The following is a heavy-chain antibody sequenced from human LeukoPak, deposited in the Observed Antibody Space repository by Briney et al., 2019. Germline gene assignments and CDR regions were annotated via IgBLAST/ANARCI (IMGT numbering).Heavy chain of an antibody. CDR2: INHSGST. V-gene: IGHV4-34*01. Sequence: SETLSLTCAVYGGSFSAYYWSWIRQPPGKGLEWIGEINHSGSTNYNPSLKSRVTISVDTSKNQFSLKLSSVTAADTAVYYCARHVYYHASYRSWSYFDYWGQGTLVTVSS. CDR1: GGSFSAYY. D-gene: IGHD3-10*01. J-gene: IGHJ4*02. CDR3: ARHVYYHASYRSWSYFDY.